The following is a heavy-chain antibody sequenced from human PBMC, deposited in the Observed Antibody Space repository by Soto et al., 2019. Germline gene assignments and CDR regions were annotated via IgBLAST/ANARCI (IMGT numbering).Heavy chain of an antibody. V-gene: IGHV4-59*08. CDR1: GGSINTYY. Sequence: PSETLSLTCAVSGGSINTYYWSWVRQPPGKGLEWIGNIHHSGSTYYNPSLKSRVTISVDTSKNQFSLKLSSVTAADTAVYYCARHDLTGTTSFDYWGQGTLVTVSS. J-gene: IGHJ4*02. CDR2: IHHSGST. CDR3: ARHDLTGTTSFDY. D-gene: IGHD1-20*01.